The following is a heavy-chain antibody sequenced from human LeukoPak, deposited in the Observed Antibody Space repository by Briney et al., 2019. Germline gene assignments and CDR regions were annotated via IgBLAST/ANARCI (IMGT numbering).Heavy chain of an antibody. CDR1: GYTFTSYD. D-gene: IGHD2-2*01. CDR2: MNPSSGNT. Sequence: ASVKVSCKASGYTFTSYDINWVRQATGQGLEWMGWMNPSSGNTGYAQKFQGRVTMTRNTSISTAYMELSSLRSEDTAVYYCAKAEGALVVPAATPGYWGQGTLVAVSS. CDR3: AKAEGALVVPAATPGY. V-gene: IGHV1-8*01. J-gene: IGHJ4*02.